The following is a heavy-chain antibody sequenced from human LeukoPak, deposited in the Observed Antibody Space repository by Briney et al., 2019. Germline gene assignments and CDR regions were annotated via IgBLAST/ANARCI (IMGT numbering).Heavy chain of an antibody. V-gene: IGHV1-69*04. Sequence: SVTVSCKASGGTFSSYAICWVRLAPGQGLEWLGRIIPILGIANYAQKFQGRVTITADKSTSTAYMELSSLRAEDTAVYDCASSGHDYGDREGAFDNWGQGTMVTVSS. J-gene: IGHJ3*02. D-gene: IGHD4-17*01. CDR3: ASSGHDYGDREGAFDN. CDR1: GGTFSSYA. CDR2: IIPILGIA.